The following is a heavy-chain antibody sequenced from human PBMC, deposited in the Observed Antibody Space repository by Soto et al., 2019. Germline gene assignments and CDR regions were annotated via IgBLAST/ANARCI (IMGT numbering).Heavy chain of an antibody. J-gene: IGHJ3*02. V-gene: IGHV4-39*01. CDR2: IDYTGGT. CDR1: GVSVNSGSYY. Sequence: TSETLSLTCTVSGVSVNSGSYYWGWIRQSPERGLEWIGIIDYTGGTYYNPSLKGRVTMSLDTSKSQFSLNLSSVTAADTAVYYCESPPWGALQGNALQMWGQGTTVTVSS. CDR3: ESPPWGALQGNALQM. D-gene: IGHD3-16*01.